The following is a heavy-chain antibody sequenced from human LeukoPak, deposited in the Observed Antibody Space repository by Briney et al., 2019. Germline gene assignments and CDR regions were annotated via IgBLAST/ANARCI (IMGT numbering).Heavy chain of an antibody. D-gene: IGHD2-15*01. CDR1: GYTLTELS. CDR2: FDPEDGET. J-gene: IGHJ6*03. V-gene: IGHV1-24*01. CDR3: ATKPPRKDCSGGSCYPPYYYYYMDV. Sequence: GASVKVSCKVSGYTLTELSIHWVRQAPGKGREWMGGFDPEDGETIYAQKFQGRITMTEDTSTDTAYMALSSLRSEDTAVYYCATKPPRKDCSGGSCYPPYYYYYMDVWGKGTTVTVSS.